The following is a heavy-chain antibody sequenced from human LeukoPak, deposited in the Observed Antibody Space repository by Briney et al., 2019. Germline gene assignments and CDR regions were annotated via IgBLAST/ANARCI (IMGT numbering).Heavy chain of an antibody. V-gene: IGHV3-15*01. D-gene: IGHD3-3*01. CDR3: AKHIYGVVSIQQ. J-gene: IGHJ1*01. CDR2: IRSKTDGGTT. CDR1: GFTFSSYW. Sequence: GGSLRLSCAASGFTFSSYWMTWVRQAPGKGLEWVGRIRSKTDGGTTDYAVSVQGRFTISRDDSKNTLYLQVSSLKTEDTAVYYCAKHIYGVVSIQQWGQGTLVTVSS.